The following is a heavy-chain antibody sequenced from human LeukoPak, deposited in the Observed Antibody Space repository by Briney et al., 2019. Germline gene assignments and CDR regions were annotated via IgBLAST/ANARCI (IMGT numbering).Heavy chain of an antibody. CDR1: GFTFDDYT. CDR2: ISWNSGSI. D-gene: IGHD5-18*01. Sequence: GGSLRLSCAASGFTFDDYTMHWVRQAPGKGLEWVSGISWNSGSIGYADSVKGRFTISRDNAKNSLYLQMNSLRAEDTAVYYCAREGGGYSYGYARGYYYYYYMDVWGKGTTVTVSS. CDR3: AREGGGYSYGYARGYYYYYYMDV. V-gene: IGHV3-9*01. J-gene: IGHJ6*03.